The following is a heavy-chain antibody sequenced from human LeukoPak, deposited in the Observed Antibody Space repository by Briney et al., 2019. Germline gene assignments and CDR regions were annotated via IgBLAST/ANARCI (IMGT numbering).Heavy chain of an antibody. CDR2: ISGSGGST. V-gene: IGHV3-23*01. Sequence: GGSLRLSCAASGFTFSSYAMSWVRQAPGKGLEWVSAISGSGGSTYYADSVKGRFTISRDNSKNTLYLQMNSLRAEDTAVYYCATWSGGYPNYYYYYYMDVWGKGTTVTVSS. CDR3: ATWSGGYPNYYYYYYMDV. CDR1: GFTFSSYA. D-gene: IGHD1-26*01. J-gene: IGHJ6*03.